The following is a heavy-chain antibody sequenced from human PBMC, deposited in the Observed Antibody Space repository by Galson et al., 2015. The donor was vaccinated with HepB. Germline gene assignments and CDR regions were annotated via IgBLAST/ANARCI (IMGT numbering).Heavy chain of an antibody. CDR2: INPNSGGT. V-gene: IGHV1-2*02. CDR1: GYTFTGYY. Sequence: SVKVSCKASGYTFTGYYMHWVRQAPGQGLERMGWINPNSGGTNYAQKFQGRVTMTRDTSISTAYMELSRLRSDDTAVYYCARDQINYYDSSGYSYGAGYWGQGTLVTVSS. D-gene: IGHD3-22*01. J-gene: IGHJ4*02. CDR3: ARDQINYYDSSGYSYGAGY.